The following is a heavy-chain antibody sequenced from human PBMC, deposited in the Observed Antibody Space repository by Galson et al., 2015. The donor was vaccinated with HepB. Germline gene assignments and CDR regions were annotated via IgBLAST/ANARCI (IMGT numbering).Heavy chain of an antibody. J-gene: IGHJ3*02. CDR2: IYSGGST. Sequence: SLRLSCAASGFTVSSNYMSWVRQAPGKGLEWVSVIYSGGSTYYADSVKGRFTISRDNSKSTLYLQMNSLRAEDTAVYYCARDLSPFRYYYDIPDAFDIWGQGTMVTVSS. D-gene: IGHD3-22*01. V-gene: IGHV3-66*01. CDR1: GFTVSSNY. CDR3: ARDLSPFRYYYDIPDAFDI.